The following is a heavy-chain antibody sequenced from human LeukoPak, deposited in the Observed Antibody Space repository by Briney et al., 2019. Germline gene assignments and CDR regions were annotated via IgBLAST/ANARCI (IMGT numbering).Heavy chain of an antibody. D-gene: IGHD1-14*01. CDR2: IKSKTDGGTT. V-gene: IGHV3-15*01. CDR3: TADPTGLAY. Sequence: GGSLRLSCAASGFTFSNAWMSWVRQAPGKGLEWVGRIKSKTDGGTTDHAAPGKGRLTIARDDSNNPLYLQMNSLKTEDTAVYYCTADPTGLAYWGQGTLVTVSS. J-gene: IGHJ4*02. CDR1: GFTFSNAW.